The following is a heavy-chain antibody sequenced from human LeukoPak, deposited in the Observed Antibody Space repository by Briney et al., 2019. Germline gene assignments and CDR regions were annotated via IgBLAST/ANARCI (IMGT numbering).Heavy chain of an antibody. CDR3: AKDLITFGGVIVYYFDY. J-gene: IGHJ4*02. V-gene: IGHV3-30*07. CDR2: ISNGGTE. CDR1: GFTFSDFG. Sequence: PGGSLRLSCAASGFTFSDFGMNWVRQAPGKGLEWVASISNGGTEFYADSVKGRFAISRDTSTNTLYLQMDSLRAEDTAVYYCAKDLITFGGVIVYYFDYWGQGTLVTVSS. D-gene: IGHD3-16*02.